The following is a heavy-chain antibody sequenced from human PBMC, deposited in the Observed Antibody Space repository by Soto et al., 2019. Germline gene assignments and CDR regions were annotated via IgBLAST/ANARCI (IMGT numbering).Heavy chain of an antibody. CDR3: AKREGNTYGLFH. Sequence: EVQLVESGGGLVQPGGSLRLSCAASGFTFSGHWMHWVRQAPGKGLVWVARITSDGSATNYADSVKGRFTISRDNAKNTLYLQTTSLRVGDTAVYYCAKREGNTYGLFHWGQGTLVTVSS. CDR1: GFTFSGHW. J-gene: IGHJ4*02. V-gene: IGHV3-74*01. D-gene: IGHD5-18*01. CDR2: ITSDGSAT.